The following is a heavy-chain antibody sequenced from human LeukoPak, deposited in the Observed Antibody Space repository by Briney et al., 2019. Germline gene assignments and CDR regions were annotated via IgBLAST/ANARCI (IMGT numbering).Heavy chain of an antibody. CDR1: GFHFSYYN. CDR3: ARDLIGRYTFDY. Sequence: GGSLRLSCGASGFHFSYYNMHWAGPPPGKGLDWVALMSPEGNKKYYADSVKGRFTISRDNSKNTVDLQLNSLRAEDTAVYYCARDLIGRYTFDYCGQGTLVTVSS. D-gene: IGHD3-10*01. CDR2: MSPEGNKK. J-gene: IGHJ4*02. V-gene: IGHV3-30-3*01.